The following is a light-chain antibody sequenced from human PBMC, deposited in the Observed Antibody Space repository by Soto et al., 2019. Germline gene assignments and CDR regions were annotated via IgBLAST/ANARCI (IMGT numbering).Light chain of an antibody. V-gene: IGKV3-20*01. CDR2: GAS. CDR3: QQYGGSPPMYT. Sequence: EIVLTQSPGTLSLSPGERATLSCRASQSISSSYLAWYQQKPGQAPRLLIYGASSRATGIPDRFSGSGSGTDFTLTIRRLEPEDFAVYYCQQYGGSPPMYTFGQGTKVEIK. CDR1: QSISSSY. J-gene: IGKJ2*01.